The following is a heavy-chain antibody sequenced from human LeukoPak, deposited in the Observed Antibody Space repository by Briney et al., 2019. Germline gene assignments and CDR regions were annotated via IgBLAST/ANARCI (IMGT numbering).Heavy chain of an antibody. CDR3: ARDRIAARRPFDY. V-gene: IGHV4-39*07. CDR1: GDSISSGTYY. D-gene: IGHD6-6*01. CDR2: IYHSGST. Sequence: PSETLSLTCTVSGDSISSGTYYWGWIRQPPGKGLEWIGSIYHSGSTYYNPSLKSRVTISVDTSKNQFSLKLSSVTAADTAVYYCARDRIAARRPFDYWGQGTLVTVSS. J-gene: IGHJ4*02.